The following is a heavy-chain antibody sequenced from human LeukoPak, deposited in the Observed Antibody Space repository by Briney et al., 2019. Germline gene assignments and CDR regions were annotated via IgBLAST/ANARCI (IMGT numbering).Heavy chain of an antibody. CDR3: ARVLNYYDNSGYYYYFDY. J-gene: IGHJ4*02. Sequence: PSETLSLTCTVSGASMASGGHYWGWIRRHPEKGLEWIGYIHHSGSTHYDPSLKSRVSISIDTSRNQFSMKLSSVTAADTAVYFCARVLNYYDNSGYYYYFDYWGQGTLVTVSS. CDR2: IHHSGST. CDR1: GASMASGGHY. V-gene: IGHV4-31*03. D-gene: IGHD3-22*01.